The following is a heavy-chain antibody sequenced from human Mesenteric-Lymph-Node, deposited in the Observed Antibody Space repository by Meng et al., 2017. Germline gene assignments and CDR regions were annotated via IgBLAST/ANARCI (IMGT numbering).Heavy chain of an antibody. Sequence: SETLSLTCSVSGYSINSGYYWGWIRQPPGKGLEWIGSIYHSGSTYYNWSLQSRVTISVDTSKNQFSLKLSSVTAADTAVYYCARFSKYGSGSYYAISRNDAFDIWGQGTMVTVSS. CDR2: IYHSGST. J-gene: IGHJ3*02. CDR1: GYSINSGYY. V-gene: IGHV4-38-2*02. CDR3: ARFSKYGSGSYYAISRNDAFDI. D-gene: IGHD3-10*01.